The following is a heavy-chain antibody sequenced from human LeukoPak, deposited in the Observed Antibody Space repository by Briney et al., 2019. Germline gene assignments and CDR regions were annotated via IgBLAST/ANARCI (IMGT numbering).Heavy chain of an antibody. CDR1: GGSISSSSYY. D-gene: IGHD3-10*01. CDR3: ASGSWSRRFAP. V-gene: IGHV4-39*07. CDR2: MNDSGRT. Sequence: SETLSLTCTVSGGSISSSSYYWGWIRQPPGKGLEWIGEMNDSGRTTYNPSLESRATISAERSKNQFSLKLTSVTAADTAVYYCASGSWSRRFAPWGQGTLVTVSS. J-gene: IGHJ5*02.